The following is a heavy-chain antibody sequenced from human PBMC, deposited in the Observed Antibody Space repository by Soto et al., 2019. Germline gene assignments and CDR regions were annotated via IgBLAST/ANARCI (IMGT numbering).Heavy chain of an antibody. V-gene: IGHV4-59*01. CDR3: ASSGGWYGDWFDP. Sequence: SETLSLTCTVSGGSISSYYWSWIRQPPGKGLEWIGYIYYSGSTNYNPSLKSRVTISVDTSKNQFSLKLSSVTAADTAVYYCASSGGWYGDWFDPWGQGTLVTVSS. D-gene: IGHD6-19*01. CDR2: IYYSGST. CDR1: GGSISSYY. J-gene: IGHJ5*02.